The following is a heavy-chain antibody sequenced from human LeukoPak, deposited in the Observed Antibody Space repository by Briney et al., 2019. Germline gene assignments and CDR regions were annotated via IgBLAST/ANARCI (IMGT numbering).Heavy chain of an antibody. D-gene: IGHD3-22*01. CDR3: AKAVRPPYYYDSSDTFDY. CDR2: ISSNGGST. J-gene: IGHJ4*02. CDR1: GFTFSSYA. V-gene: IGHV3-64*01. Sequence: GGSLRLSCAASGFTFSSYAMHWVRQAPGKGLEYVSAISSNGGSTYYANSVKGRFTISRDNSKNTLYLQMNSLRAEDTAVYYCAKAVRPPYYYDSSDTFDYWGQGTLVTVSS.